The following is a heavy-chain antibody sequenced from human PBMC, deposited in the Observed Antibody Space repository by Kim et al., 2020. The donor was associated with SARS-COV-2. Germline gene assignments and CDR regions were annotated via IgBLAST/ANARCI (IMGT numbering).Heavy chain of an antibody. V-gene: IGHV3-11*06. CDR3: ARDQTIVVVNPHKYYFDY. J-gene: IGHJ4*02. D-gene: IGHD3-22*01. Sequence: VKGRYTISRDNAKNSLYLQMNSLRAEDTAVDYCARDQTIVVVNPHKYYFDYWGQGTLVTVSS.